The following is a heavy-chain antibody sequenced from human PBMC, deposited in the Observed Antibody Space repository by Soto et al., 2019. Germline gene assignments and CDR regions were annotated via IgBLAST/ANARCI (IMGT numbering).Heavy chain of an antibody. V-gene: IGHV3-74*01. J-gene: IGHJ4*02. CDR3: ARECVGATAFDY. Sequence: EVQLVESGGGLVQPGGSLRLSCAASGFTFSSYWMHWVRQAPGKGLVWVSRINSDGSSTSYADSVKGRFTISRDNDKNTLYLQMNSVSAEDTAVYYCARECVGATAFDYGGQGTLDTVSS. D-gene: IGHD1-26*01. CDR2: INSDGSST. CDR1: GFTFSSYW.